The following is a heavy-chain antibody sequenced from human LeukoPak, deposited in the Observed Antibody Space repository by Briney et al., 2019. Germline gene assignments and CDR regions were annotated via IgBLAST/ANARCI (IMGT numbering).Heavy chain of an antibody. Sequence: SETLSLTCAVSGVSISSGGYSWSWIRQPPGKGLEWIGYIYHSGSTYYNPSLKSRVTISVDRSKNQFSLKLSSVTAADTAVYYCARATMVRGGGHLIDYWGQGTLVTVSS. CDR1: GVSISSGGYS. CDR3: ARATMVRGGGHLIDY. CDR2: IYHSGST. J-gene: IGHJ4*02. D-gene: IGHD3-10*01. V-gene: IGHV4-30-2*01.